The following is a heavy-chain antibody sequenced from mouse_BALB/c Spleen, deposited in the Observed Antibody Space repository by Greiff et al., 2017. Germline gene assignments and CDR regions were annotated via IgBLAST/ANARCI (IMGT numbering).Heavy chain of an antibody. CDR1: GFTFSDYY. V-gene: IGHV5-4*02. D-gene: IGHD1-1*01. CDR2: ISDGGSYT. J-gene: IGHJ4*01. CDR3: ARDSSSTMDY. Sequence: EVQGVESGGGLVKPGGSLKLSCAASGFTFSDYYMYWVRQTPEKRLEWVATISDGGSYTYYPDSVKGRFTISRDNAKNNLYLQMSSLKSEDTAMYYCARDSSSTMDYWGQGTSVTVSA.